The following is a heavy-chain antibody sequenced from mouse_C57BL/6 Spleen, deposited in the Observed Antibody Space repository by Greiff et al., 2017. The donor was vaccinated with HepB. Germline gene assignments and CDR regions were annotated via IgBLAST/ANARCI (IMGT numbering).Heavy chain of an antibody. J-gene: IGHJ1*03. CDR2: ISSGGSYT. CDR1: GFTFSSYG. CDR3: ARQISYRYFDV. V-gene: IGHV5-6*01. D-gene: IGHD2-4*01. Sequence: EVMLVESGGDLVKPGGSLKLSCAASGFTFSSYGMSWVRQTPDKRLEWVATISSGGSYTYYPDSVKGRFTISRDNAKNTLYLQMSSLKSEDTAMYYCARQISYRYFDVWGTGTTVTVSS.